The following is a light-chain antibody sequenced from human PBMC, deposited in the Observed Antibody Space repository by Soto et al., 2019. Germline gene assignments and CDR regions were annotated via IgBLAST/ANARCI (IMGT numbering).Light chain of an antibody. Sequence: IVLTQSPGTLSLSPGERATLSCRASQCVSSSYLAWYQQKPGQAPRLLIYGASSRATGIPDRFSGSGSGTDFTLTISRLEPEDCAVYYCQQYGSSPLFGPGTKVDIK. J-gene: IGKJ3*01. CDR2: GAS. CDR1: QCVSSSY. V-gene: IGKV3-20*01. CDR3: QQYGSSPL.